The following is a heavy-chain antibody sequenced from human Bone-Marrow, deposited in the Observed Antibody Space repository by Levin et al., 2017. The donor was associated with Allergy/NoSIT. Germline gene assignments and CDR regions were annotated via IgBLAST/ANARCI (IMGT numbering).Heavy chain of an antibody. Sequence: PGGSLRLSCAASGFSFISYSISWVRQAPGKGLEWVSYISSTSSAIFYADSVKGRFTISRDNAKNSLYLQMNSLRAEDTAVYYCARDQQWLLPHYFDHWGQGTLVTVSS. CDR1: GFSFISYS. V-gene: IGHV3-48*04. D-gene: IGHD6-19*01. CDR2: ISSTSSAI. CDR3: ARDQQWLLPHYFDH. J-gene: IGHJ4*02.